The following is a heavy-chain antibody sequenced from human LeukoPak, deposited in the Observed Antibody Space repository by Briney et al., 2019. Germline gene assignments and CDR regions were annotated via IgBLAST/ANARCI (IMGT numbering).Heavy chain of an antibody. CDR3: ARALSDYDFDY. CDR1: GFTFSSYG. CDR2: ISYDGSNK. V-gene: IGHV3-30*03. J-gene: IGHJ4*02. Sequence: GGSLRLSCAASGFTFSSYGMHWVRQAPGKGLEWVAVISYDGSNKYYADSVKGRFTISRDNSKNTLYLQMNSLRAEDTAVYYCARALSDYDFDYWGQGTLVTVSS. D-gene: IGHD4-17*01.